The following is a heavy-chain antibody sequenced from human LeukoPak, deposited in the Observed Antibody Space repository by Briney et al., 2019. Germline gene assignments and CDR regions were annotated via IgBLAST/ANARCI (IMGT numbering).Heavy chain of an antibody. CDR3: VGPLVGVAEGYFDY. Sequence: SETLSLTCTVSGDSVTSDSYYWGWIRQSPRKGLEWIGSVFYRDRTYYNPSLRSRLTITVDTAKNEVSLNLRFVTAADTAIYFCVGPLVGVAEGYFDYWGQGIQITVSS. V-gene: IGHV4-39*01. J-gene: IGHJ4*02. CDR1: GDSVTSDSYY. D-gene: IGHD2-15*01. CDR2: VFYRDRT.